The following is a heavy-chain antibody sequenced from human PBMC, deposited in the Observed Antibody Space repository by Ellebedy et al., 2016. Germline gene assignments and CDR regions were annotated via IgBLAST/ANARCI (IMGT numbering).Heavy chain of an antibody. CDR2: IWYDGSNK. Sequence: GESLKISXAASGFTFSSYGMHWVRQAPGKGLEWVAVIWYDGSNKYYADSVKGRFTISRDNSKNTLYLQMNSLRAEDTAVYYCARAPRGRGKYWYFDLWGRGTLVTVSS. CDR3: ARAPRGRGKYWYFDL. CDR1: GFTFSSYG. D-gene: IGHD3-16*01. J-gene: IGHJ2*01. V-gene: IGHV3-33*01.